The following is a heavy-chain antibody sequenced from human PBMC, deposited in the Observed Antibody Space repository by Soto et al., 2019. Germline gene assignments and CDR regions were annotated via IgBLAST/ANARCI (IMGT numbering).Heavy chain of an antibody. D-gene: IGHD3-3*01. CDR1: GYIFSSYG. CDR3: ARDNTGVVGVDY. J-gene: IGHJ4*02. V-gene: IGHV1-18*01. CDR2: ITVYNGNT. Sequence: QVQLLQSGAEVKKPGASVKVSCKTSGYIFSSYGINWVRQAPGQGLEWMGWITVYNGNTQYAQKFQDRVTMTTDTSTSTAYMELRSLRSDDTAVYYCARDNTGVVGVDYWGQGPLVTVSS.